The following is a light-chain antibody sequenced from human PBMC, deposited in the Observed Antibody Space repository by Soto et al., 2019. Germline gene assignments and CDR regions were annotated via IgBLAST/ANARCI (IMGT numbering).Light chain of an antibody. J-gene: IGKJ1*01. Sequence: MTPSQATLSVSPLERSTLCFSASQSLRSSLAWYQQKPGQAPRLLISAASTRATGIPARFSGNGSETEFTLIIDNLQSEDYALYYCQQYNKWPPWTFGQGTKV. CDR1: QSLRSS. V-gene: IGKV3-15*01. CDR2: AAS. CDR3: QQYNKWPPWT.